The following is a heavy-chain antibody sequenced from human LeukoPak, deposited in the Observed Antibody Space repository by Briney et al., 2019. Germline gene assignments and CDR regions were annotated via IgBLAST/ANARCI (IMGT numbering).Heavy chain of an antibody. V-gene: IGHV1-2*02. CDR1: GYTFTGYY. Sequence: ASVKVSCKASGYTFTGYYMHWVRQAPGQGLEWMGWINPNSGGTNYAQKFQGRVTMTRDTSISTAYMKLSRLRSDDTAVYYCARDQRYCSSTSCQQNWFDPWGQGTLVTVSS. J-gene: IGHJ5*02. CDR2: INPNSGGT. CDR3: ARDQRYCSSTSCQQNWFDP. D-gene: IGHD2-2*01.